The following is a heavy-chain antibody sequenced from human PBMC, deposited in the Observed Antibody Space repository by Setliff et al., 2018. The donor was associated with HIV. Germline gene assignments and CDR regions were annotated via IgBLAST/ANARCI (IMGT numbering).Heavy chain of an antibody. V-gene: IGHV4-59*08. J-gene: IGHJ3*02. CDR2: IYYSGST. CDR1: GGSISSYY. CDR3: ARHSSVRTWGTSDAFDI. Sequence: SETLSLTCTVSGGSISSYYWSWIRQPPGKGLEWIGYIYYSGSTNYNPFLKSRITISVDTSKNQFSLKLSSVTAADTAVYYCARHSSVRTWGTSDAFDIWGQGTMVTVSS. D-gene: IGHD1-7*01.